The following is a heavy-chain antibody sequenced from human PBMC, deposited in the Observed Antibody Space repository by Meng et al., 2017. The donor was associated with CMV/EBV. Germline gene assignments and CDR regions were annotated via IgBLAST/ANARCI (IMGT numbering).Heavy chain of an antibody. CDR3: ARHRPNWNRDY. CDR1: GYSLTSYR. V-gene: IGHV5-10-1*01. D-gene: IGHD1-1*01. J-gene: IGHJ4*02. CDR2: IDPSDSYT. Sequence: ISCKGSGYSLTSYRSSWVRQMPGKGLEWMGRIDPSDSYTNYSPSFQGHVTISADKSISTAYLQWSSLKASDTAMYYCARHRPNWNRDYWGQGTLVTVSS.